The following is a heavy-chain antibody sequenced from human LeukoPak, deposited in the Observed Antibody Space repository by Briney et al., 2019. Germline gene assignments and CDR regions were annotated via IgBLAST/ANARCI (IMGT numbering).Heavy chain of an antibody. J-gene: IGHJ4*02. Sequence: PGGSLRLSCAASGFTFNNYAMNWVRQAPGKGLEWVSSISSSSSYIYYADSVKGRFTISRDNAKNSLYLQMNSLRAEDTAVYYCARDSVLYYDSSGLDYWGQGTLVTVSS. V-gene: IGHV3-21*01. CDR2: ISSSSSYI. CDR1: GFTFNNYA. D-gene: IGHD3-22*01. CDR3: ARDSVLYYDSSGLDY.